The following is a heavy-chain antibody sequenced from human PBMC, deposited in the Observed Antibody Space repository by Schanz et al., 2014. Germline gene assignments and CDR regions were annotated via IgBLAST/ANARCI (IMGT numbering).Heavy chain of an antibody. J-gene: IGHJ5*02. CDR2: IGGDASRT. V-gene: IGHV3-23*04. CDR3: ARQPGRITVSGVVSNWFDP. CDR1: GFRFDDYA. Sequence: EVQLVESGGGLVQPGRSLRLSCVASGFRFDDYAMHWVRQAPGKGLEWVSAIGGDASRTYYADSVKGRFTISRDNSKNTVYLQMNSLRGEDTGMYYCARQPGRITVSGVVSNWFDPWGQGTLVTVSS. D-gene: IGHD3-3*01.